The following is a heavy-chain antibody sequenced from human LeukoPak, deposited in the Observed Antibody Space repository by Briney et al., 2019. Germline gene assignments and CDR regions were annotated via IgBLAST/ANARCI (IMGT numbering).Heavy chain of an antibody. CDR3: ARLSSHYGDYKVDP. Sequence: ASVKVSCKASGYTFTSYDINWVRQATGHGLEWMGWMNPNSGNTGYAQKFQGRVTMTTDTSASTAYMELSSLRSEDTAVYYCARLSSHYGDYKVDPWGQGTLVTVSS. CDR1: GYTFTSYD. CDR2: MNPNSGNT. V-gene: IGHV1-8*02. D-gene: IGHD4-17*01. J-gene: IGHJ5*02.